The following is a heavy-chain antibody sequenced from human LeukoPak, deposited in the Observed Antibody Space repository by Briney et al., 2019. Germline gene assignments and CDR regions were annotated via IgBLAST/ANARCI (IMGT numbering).Heavy chain of an antibody. CDR2: IYYSGST. CDR3: ARGRGYCSSTSCYDYYYYYMDV. Sequence: PSETLSLTCTVSGGSISSSSYYWSWIRQPPGKGLEWIGYIYYSGSTNYNPSLKSRVTISVDTSKNQFSLKLSSVTAADTAVYYCARGRGYCSSTSCYDYYYYYMDVWGKGTTVTVSS. V-gene: IGHV4-61*01. J-gene: IGHJ6*03. D-gene: IGHD2-2*01. CDR1: GGSISSSSYY.